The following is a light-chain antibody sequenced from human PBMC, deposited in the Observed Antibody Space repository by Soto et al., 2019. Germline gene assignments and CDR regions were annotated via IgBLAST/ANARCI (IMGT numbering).Light chain of an antibody. V-gene: IGKV3-11*01. CDR3: QQRSNWPPTWM. Sequence: EIVLIQSPATLSLSPGERATLSCRASQSVSTYLAWYQQKPGQAPRLLIYDASKRATGIPVRFSGSGSGTDFTLTITSLEPEDFGVYYCQQRSNWPPTWMFGQGTKVDIK. CDR2: DAS. J-gene: IGKJ1*01. CDR1: QSVSTY.